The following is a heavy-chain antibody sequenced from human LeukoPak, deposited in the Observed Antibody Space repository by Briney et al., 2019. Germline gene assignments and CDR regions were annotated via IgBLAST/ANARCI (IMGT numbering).Heavy chain of an antibody. Sequence: SETLSLSCTVSGTSIRNYYWSWVRQSPGQGLEWLAYGHHTGSSNFSPPFRSRVTTLVDASRNQFSLRLTSMTAADTAVYYCAREKEGTDHDSTAAFHYWGQGIPVIVSS. CDR2: GHHTGSS. D-gene: IGHD3-22*01. CDR3: AREKEGTDHDSTAAFHY. J-gene: IGHJ4*02. V-gene: IGHV4-59*01. CDR1: GTSIRNYY.